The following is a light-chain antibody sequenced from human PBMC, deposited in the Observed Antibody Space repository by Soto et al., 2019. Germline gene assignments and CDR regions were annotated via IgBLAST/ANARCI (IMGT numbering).Light chain of an antibody. V-gene: IGKV1-5*03. CDR2: KAY. J-gene: IGKJ1*01. Sequence: DIQMAQSPSTLSASVGDRVTITCRASQSISSWLAWYQQKPGKAPKLLIYKAYSLESGVPSRFSGSGSGTEFTLTISSLQPDDLATYYCQQYNSYSWTFGQGTKVEIK. CDR1: QSISSW. CDR3: QQYNSYSWT.